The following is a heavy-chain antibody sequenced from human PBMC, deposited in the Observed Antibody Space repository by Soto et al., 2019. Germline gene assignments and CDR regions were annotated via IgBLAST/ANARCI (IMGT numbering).Heavy chain of an antibody. J-gene: IGHJ6*02. D-gene: IGHD6-19*01. V-gene: IGHV4-39*01. CDR3: ARHGQWLVTGYFYYGMDV. CDR2: IYYSGST. Sequence: SETLSLTCTVSGGSISSRSHYWGWIRQPPGKGLEWIGSIYYSGSTFYNPSLKSRVTISVDTSKNQFSLKLSSVTAADTAVYYCARHGQWLVTGYFYYGMDVWGQGTTVTVSS. CDR1: GGSISSRSHY.